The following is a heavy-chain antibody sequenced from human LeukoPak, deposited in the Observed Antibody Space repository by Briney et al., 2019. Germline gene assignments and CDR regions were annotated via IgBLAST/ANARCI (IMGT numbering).Heavy chain of an antibody. J-gene: IGHJ4*02. CDR1: GFTFSSYA. V-gene: IGHV3-30-3*01. D-gene: IGHD6-13*01. CDR3: ARDSSSNGRFDY. CDR2: ISYDGSNK. Sequence: GGSLRRSCAASGFTFSSYAMHWVRQAPGKGLEWVAVISYDGSNKYYADSVKGRFTISRDNSKNTLYLQMNSLRAEDTAVYYCARDSSSNGRFDYWGQGTLVTVSS.